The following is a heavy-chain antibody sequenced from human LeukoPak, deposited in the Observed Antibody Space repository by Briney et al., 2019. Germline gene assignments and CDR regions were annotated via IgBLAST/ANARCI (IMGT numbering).Heavy chain of an antibody. D-gene: IGHD2-21*02. Sequence: PGGSLRLSCAASGFTFSSYGMHWVRQAPGKGLEWVAFIRYDGSNKYYADSVKGRFTISRDNAKNSLYLQMSSLRAEDTAVYYCARDEAYCGGDCYPLGYFQHWGQGTLVTVSS. V-gene: IGHV3-30*02. CDR1: GFTFSSYG. J-gene: IGHJ1*01. CDR3: ARDEAYCGGDCYPLGYFQH. CDR2: IRYDGSNK.